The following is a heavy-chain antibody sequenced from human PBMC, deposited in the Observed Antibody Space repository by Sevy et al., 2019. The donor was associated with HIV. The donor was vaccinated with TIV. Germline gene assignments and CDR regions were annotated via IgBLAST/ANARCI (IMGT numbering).Heavy chain of an antibody. J-gene: IGHJ4*02. D-gene: IGHD3-10*01. CDR3: AIKITMIREDQGPFDY. CDR1: GFTFSNYA. CDR2: ISVSGDFT. Sequence: GGSLRLSCADSGFTFSNYAMAWVRQAPGKGLEWVSAISVSGDFTYYADSVRGRFTVPRDKSKNTLFLQMNSLRAEDTAVYYCAIKITMIREDQGPFDYWGQGTLVTVSS. V-gene: IGHV3-23*01.